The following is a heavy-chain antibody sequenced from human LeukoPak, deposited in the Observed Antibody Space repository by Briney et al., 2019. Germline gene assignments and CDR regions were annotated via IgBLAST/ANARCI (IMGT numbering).Heavy chain of an antibody. CDR3: TTGPRGAYYYYGMDV. V-gene: IGHV3-15*01. Sequence: GGSLRLSCAASGFTFSNAWMSWVRQAPGKGLEWVGRIKSKTDGGTTDYAAHVKGRLTISRDDSKNTLNLQMNSLKTEDTAVYYCTTGPRGAYYYYGMDVWGQGTTVTVSS. CDR1: GFTFSNAW. J-gene: IGHJ6*02. D-gene: IGHD4/OR15-4a*01. CDR2: IKSKTDGGTT.